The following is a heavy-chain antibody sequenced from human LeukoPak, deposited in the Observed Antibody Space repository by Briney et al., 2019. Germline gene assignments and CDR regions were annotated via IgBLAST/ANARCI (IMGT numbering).Heavy chain of an antibody. D-gene: IGHD3-10*01. Sequence: GGSLRLSSAGSGFTFSSSAMSWVRQAPGKGLEWVSSISGSGGGTYYADSVKGRFTISRDNSKNTLYLQMNSLRAEDTAIYYCAKVLYGSGSYYNWYFDYWGQGTLVTVSS. J-gene: IGHJ4*02. CDR3: AKVLYGSGSYYNWYFDY. CDR2: ISGSGGGT. V-gene: IGHV3-23*01. CDR1: GFTFSSSA.